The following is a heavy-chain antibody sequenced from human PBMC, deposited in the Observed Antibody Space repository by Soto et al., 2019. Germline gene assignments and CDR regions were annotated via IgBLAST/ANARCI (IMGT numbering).Heavy chain of an antibody. CDR1: GYSISSGYY. Sequence: SETLSLTCTVSGYSISSGYYWGWIRQPPGKGLEWIGSIYHSGSTYYNPSLKSRVTISVDTSKNQFSLKLSSVTAADTAVYYCARDWEGWSWFDPWGQGTLVTVSS. D-gene: IGHD1-26*01. J-gene: IGHJ5*02. CDR2: IYHSGST. CDR3: ARDWEGWSWFDP. V-gene: IGHV4-38-2*02.